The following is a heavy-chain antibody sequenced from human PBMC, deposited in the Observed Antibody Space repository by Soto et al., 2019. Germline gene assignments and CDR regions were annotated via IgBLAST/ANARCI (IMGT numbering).Heavy chain of an antibody. CDR1: GYTFNDYY. J-gene: IGHJ5*02. CDR2: INPNGGGT. V-gene: IGHV1-2*02. Sequence: ASVKVSCKASGYTFNDYYIHWVRQAPGQGLEWMGYINPNGGGTTYAQKFQGRVTMTRDTSISTAYMELTRLTSDDTAMYYCARINFYDSRGDGWSSTPWGQGTLVTVSS. D-gene: IGHD3-22*01. CDR3: ARINFYDSRGDGWSSTP.